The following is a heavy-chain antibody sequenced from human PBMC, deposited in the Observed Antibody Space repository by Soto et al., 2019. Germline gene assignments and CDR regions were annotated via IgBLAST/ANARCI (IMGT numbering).Heavy chain of an antibody. D-gene: IGHD4-17*01. CDR3: ERESLGGDYPIDY. J-gene: IGHJ4*02. V-gene: IGHV3-48*03. CDR1: GFTFSNYE. CDR2: ISSSGSTI. Sequence: PGGSLRLSCAASGFTFSNYEMNWVRQAPGKGLEWVSYISSSGSTIYYADSVKGRFTISRDNAKSSLFLQVSSLRADDTAIYYCERESLGGDYPIDYWGQGTLVTVSS.